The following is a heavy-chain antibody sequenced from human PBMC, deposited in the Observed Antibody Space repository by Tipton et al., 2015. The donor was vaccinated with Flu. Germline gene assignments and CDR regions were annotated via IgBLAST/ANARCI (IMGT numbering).Heavy chain of an antibody. V-gene: IGHV1-18*01. J-gene: IGHJ5*02. CDR1: GCTFSNYG. CDR3: AKKPAARSYNWFDP. D-gene: IGHD2-2*01. CDR2: ISAYNGIT. Sequence: QMQLVQSGAEVKKPGASVKVSCKASGCTFSNYGISWVRQAPGQGLEWMGWISAYNGITNYAQKVQGRVTMTTDTSTSTAYMELRSLRSDDTAIYYCAKKPAARSYNWFDPWGQGTLVTVSS.